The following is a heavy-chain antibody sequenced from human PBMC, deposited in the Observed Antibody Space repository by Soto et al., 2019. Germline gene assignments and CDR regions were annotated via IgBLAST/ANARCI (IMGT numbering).Heavy chain of an antibody. J-gene: IGHJ5*02. CDR3: ARLPLGYCSGGSCYPPNWFDP. D-gene: IGHD2-15*01. CDR2: IHYSGST. V-gene: IGHV4-39*01. CDR1: GGSISSSSYY. Sequence: SETLSLTCTVSGGSISSSSYYWGWIRQPPGKGLEWIGSIHYSGSTYYNPSLKSRVTISVDTSKNQFSLKLSSVTAADTAVYYCARLPLGYCSGGSCYPPNWFDPWGQGTLVTV.